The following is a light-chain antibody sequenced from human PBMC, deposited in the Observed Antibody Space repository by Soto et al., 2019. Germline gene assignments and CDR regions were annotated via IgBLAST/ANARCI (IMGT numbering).Light chain of an antibody. Sequence: IVLTQSPANLSLSPGERATLSCRASQSVSSYLAWYQQKTGQGPRLLIFATTTRATGIPARFSGSGSGTDFPLTLSSLEPEDFAVYYCQQRTHWPPYTFGQGTRLEIK. CDR1: QSVSSY. CDR3: QQRTHWPPYT. CDR2: ATT. V-gene: IGKV3-11*01. J-gene: IGKJ2*01.